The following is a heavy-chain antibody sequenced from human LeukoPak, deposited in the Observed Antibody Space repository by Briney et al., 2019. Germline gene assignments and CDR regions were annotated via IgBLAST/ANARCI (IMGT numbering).Heavy chain of an antibody. CDR2: IGSDNKP. CDR1: GFTFSAYA. V-gene: IGHV3-23*01. CDR3: ARDLHYYEAMDV. Sequence: GGSLRPSCEASGFTFSAYAMTWVRQAPGKGLEWVSSIGSDNKPHYSESVKGRFAISRDNSKSMLFLQLNSLRAEDTALYYCARDLHYYEAMDVWGQETTVTVSS. J-gene: IGHJ6*02.